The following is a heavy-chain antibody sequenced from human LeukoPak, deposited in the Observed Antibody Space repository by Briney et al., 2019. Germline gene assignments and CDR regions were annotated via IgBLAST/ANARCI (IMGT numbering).Heavy chain of an antibody. J-gene: IGHJ4*02. CDR2: IYYSGTT. CDR1: GASISSYY. CDR3: ARQGIRGQWLVHFDY. Sequence: PSETLSLTCSVSGASISSYYWSWIRQSPGKGPEWIGHIYYSGTTNYNPSLKSRVTISIDTSKNQFSLKLISVTAADTAVYYCARQGIRGQWLVHFDYWGQGTLVTVSS. V-gene: IGHV4-59*08. D-gene: IGHD6-19*01.